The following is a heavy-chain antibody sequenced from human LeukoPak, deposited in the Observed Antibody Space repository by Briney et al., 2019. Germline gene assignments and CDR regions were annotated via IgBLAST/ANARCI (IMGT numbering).Heavy chain of an antibody. CDR3: AGTLGYCTRNVCYLKY. CDR2: ISGYNGNT. V-gene: IGHV1-18*01. D-gene: IGHD2-8*01. J-gene: IGHJ4*02. CDR1: GYTFTSYG. Sequence: ASVKVSCKASGYTFTSYGISWVRQAPGKGLEWMGWISGYNGNTNYAQKLQGRVTMTTDTSTITVYMELRSLRSDDTAADYCAGTLGYCTRNVCYLKYWGQGTLVTVSS.